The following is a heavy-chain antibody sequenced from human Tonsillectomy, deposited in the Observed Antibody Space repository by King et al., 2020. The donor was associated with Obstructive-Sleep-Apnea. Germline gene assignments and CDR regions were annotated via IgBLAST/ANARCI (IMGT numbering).Heavy chain of an antibody. CDR3: ARFTFGELWSWFDP. D-gene: IGHD3-10*01. V-gene: IGHV4-59*01. CDR2: IYYSGST. J-gene: IGHJ5*02. Sequence: QLQESGPGLVKPSETLSLTCTVSGGSISSYYWSWIRQPPGKGLECIGYIYYSGSTNYNPSLKSRVTISVDTSKNQFSLKLSAVTAADTAVYYCARFTFGELWSWFDPWGQGTLVTVSS. CDR1: GGSISSYY.